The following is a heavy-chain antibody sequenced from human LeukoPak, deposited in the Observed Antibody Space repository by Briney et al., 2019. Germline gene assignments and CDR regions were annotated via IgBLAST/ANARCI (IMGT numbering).Heavy chain of an antibody. Sequence: GGSLRLSCAASGFTFSDYYMSWIRQAPGKGLEWVSAISGSGGSTYYADSVKGRFTISRDNSKNTLYLQMNSLRAEDTAVYYCAKDAYDYVWGSYRDYYYYMDVWGKGTTVTVSS. J-gene: IGHJ6*03. CDR3: AKDAYDYVWGSYRDYYYYMDV. D-gene: IGHD3-16*02. CDR2: ISGSGGST. V-gene: IGHV3-23*01. CDR1: GFTFSDYY.